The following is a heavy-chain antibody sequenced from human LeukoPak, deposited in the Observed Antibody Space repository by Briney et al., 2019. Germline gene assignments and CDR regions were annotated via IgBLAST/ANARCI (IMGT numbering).Heavy chain of an antibody. Sequence: TGGSLRLSCAAPGFPFNAYNIHWIRQAPGRGLEWVSFIRNDETEIHYADFAKGRFTVSRDKSNNLLYLQMNSLRPDDTALYYCAKDGGRYRFDYWGQGTMVTVSS. CDR3: AKDGGRYRFDY. CDR1: GFPFNAYN. V-gene: IGHV3-30*02. J-gene: IGHJ4*02. CDR2: IRNDETEI. D-gene: IGHD3-16*02.